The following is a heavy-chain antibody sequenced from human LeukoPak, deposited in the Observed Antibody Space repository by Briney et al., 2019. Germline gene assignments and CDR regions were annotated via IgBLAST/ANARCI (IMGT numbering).Heavy chain of an antibody. CDR1: GGSISSYY. Sequence: SETLSLTCTVSGGSISSYYWSWIRQPPGKGLEWIGYIYYSGSTNYNPSLKSRVTISVDTSKNQFSLKLSSVTAVDTAVYYCARDFTASSLFDYWGQGTLVTVSS. V-gene: IGHV4-59*01. J-gene: IGHJ4*02. D-gene: IGHD5-18*01. CDR2: IYYSGST. CDR3: ARDFTASSLFDY.